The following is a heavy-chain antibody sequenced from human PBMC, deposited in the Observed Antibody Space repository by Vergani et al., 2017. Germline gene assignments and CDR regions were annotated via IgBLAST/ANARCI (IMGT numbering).Heavy chain of an antibody. D-gene: IGHD3-22*01. CDR2: ISSSSSYI. CDR1: GFTFSSYS. J-gene: IGHJ5*02. Sequence: EVQLVESGGGLVKPGGSLRLSCAASGFTFSSYSMNWVRQAPGKGLEWVSSISSSSSYIYYADSVKGRFTISRDNAKNSLYLQMNSLRDEDTAVYYCARDPYDSSGYYTSPLTWGQGTLVTGSS. CDR3: ARDPYDSSGYYTSPLT. V-gene: IGHV3-21*01.